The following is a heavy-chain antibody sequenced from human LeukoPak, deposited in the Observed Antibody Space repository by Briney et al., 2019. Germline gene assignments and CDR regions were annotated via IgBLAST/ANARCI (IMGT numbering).Heavy chain of an antibody. CDR3: ASQKGYIYYGMDV. Sequence: PCGSLRLSCAASGFTFNSYEMNWVRQAPGKGLEWVSYISSSGSTIYYADSVKGRFTISRDNAKNSLYLQMNSLRAEDTAVYYCASQKGYIYYGMDVWGQGTTVTVSS. CDR2: ISSSGSTI. J-gene: IGHJ6*01. V-gene: IGHV3-48*03. CDR1: GFTFNSYE. D-gene: IGHD5-18*01.